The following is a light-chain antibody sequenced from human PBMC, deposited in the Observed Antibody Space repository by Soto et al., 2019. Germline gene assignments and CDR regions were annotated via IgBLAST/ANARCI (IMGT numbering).Light chain of an antibody. CDR3: ASYTTARIRV. Sequence: QSALTQPASVSASPGQSLTISCSGTSSDIGAYNSVSWYQQHPGRAPQLMIYDVSYRPSGISSRFSGSKSGNTASLTISGLQTDGDADYYCASYTTARIRVFGGGTKLTVL. CDR1: SSDIGAYNS. CDR2: DVS. V-gene: IGLV2-14*01. J-gene: IGLJ2*01.